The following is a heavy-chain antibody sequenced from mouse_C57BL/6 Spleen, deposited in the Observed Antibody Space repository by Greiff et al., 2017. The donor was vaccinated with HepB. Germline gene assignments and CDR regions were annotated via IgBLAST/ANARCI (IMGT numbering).Heavy chain of an antibody. D-gene: IGHD2-3*01. V-gene: IGHV1-55*01. CDR1: GYTFTSYW. CDR3: AREGGDGYPCFG. Sequence: QVHVKQPGAELVKPGASVKMSCKASGYTFTSYWITWVKQRPGQGLEWIGDIYPGSGSTNYNEKFKSKATLTVDTSSSTAYMQLSSLTSEDSAVYYCAREGGDGYPCFGWGQGTTLTVSS. J-gene: IGHJ2*01. CDR2: IYPGSGST.